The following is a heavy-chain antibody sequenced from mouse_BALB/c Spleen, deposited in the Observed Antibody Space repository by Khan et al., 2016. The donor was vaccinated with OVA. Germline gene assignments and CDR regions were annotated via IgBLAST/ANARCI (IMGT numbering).Heavy chain of an antibody. CDR3: AREEALYHFDH. Sequence: VQLQESGAELVRPGASVKLSCKTSGYIFTSYWIHWVKQRSGQGLEWIARIYPGTDNSYYNEKFKDKATLTADKSSSTAYMQLSSLKSDDSDVXCCAREEALYHFDHWGQGTTLTVSA. D-gene: IGHD3-2*02. CDR1: GYIFTSYW. J-gene: IGHJ2*01. V-gene: IGHV1S132*01. CDR2: IYPGTDNS.